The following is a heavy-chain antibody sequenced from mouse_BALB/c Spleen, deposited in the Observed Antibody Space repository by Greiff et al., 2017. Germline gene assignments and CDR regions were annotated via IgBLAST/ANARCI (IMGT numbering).Heavy chain of an antibody. CDR1: GYSITSDYA. Sequence: EVKLVESGPGLVKPSQSLSLTCTVTGYSITSDYAWNWIRQFPGNKLEWMGYISYSGSTSYNPSLKSRISITRDTSKNQFFLQLNSVTTEDTATYYCARDDGYSVYAMDYWGQGTSVTVSS. CDR3: ARDDGYSVYAMDY. V-gene: IGHV3-2*02. CDR2: ISYSGST. D-gene: IGHD2-3*01. J-gene: IGHJ4*01.